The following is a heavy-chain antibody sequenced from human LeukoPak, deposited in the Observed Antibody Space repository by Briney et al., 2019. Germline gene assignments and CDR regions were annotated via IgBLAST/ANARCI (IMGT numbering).Heavy chain of an antibody. V-gene: IGHV3-30*03. D-gene: IGHD6-13*01. CDR1: GFSFSGYA. CDR2: ILFNGNYE. J-gene: IGHJ4*02. Sequence: GGSLRLSCAASGFSFSGYAMHWIRQAPGKGLEWVALILFNGNYEDYTQSVKGRFTISRDNSKNTLFLQMNSLRPEDTAVYYCSSAASGQPDYWGQGTLVTVSS. CDR3: SSAASGQPDY.